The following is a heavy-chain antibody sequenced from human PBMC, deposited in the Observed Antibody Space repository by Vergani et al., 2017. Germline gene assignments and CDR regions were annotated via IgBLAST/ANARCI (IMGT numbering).Heavy chain of an antibody. V-gene: IGHV1-18*01. CDR2: ISAYNGNT. Sequence: QVQLVQSGAEVKKPGASVKVSCKASGYTFSTYGISWVRQAPGQGLEWMGWISAYNGNTNYPEKFQGRLTMTTDTSTRTAYMELRSLRSDDTAVYYCARDPLYYYASGSYYSGPRDGPRPSAFDIWGQGTVVTVSS. J-gene: IGHJ3*02. CDR3: ARDPLYYYASGSYYSGPRDGPRPSAFDI. D-gene: IGHD3-10*01. CDR1: GYTFSTYG.